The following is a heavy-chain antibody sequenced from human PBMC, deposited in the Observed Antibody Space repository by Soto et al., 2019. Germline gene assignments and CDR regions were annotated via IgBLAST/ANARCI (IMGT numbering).Heavy chain of an antibody. Sequence: QVQLVESGGGVVQPGRSLRLSCAASGFTFSSYAMHWVRQAPGKGLEWVAVISYDGSNKYYADSVKGRFTISRDNSRNTLYLQMNSLRAEDTAVYYCARGGFGEQSYYYYGMDVWGQGTTVTVSS. CDR2: ISYDGSNK. CDR3: ARGGFGEQSYYYYGMDV. V-gene: IGHV3-30-3*01. CDR1: GFTFSSYA. D-gene: IGHD3-10*01. J-gene: IGHJ6*02.